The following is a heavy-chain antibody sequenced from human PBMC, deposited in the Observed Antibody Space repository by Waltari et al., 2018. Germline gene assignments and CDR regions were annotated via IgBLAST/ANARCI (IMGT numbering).Heavy chain of an antibody. J-gene: IGHJ4*02. D-gene: IGHD4-17*01. CDR2: IWFDGSAK. CDR1: GFPYSGHA. CDR3: ARVYGTNALDY. V-gene: IGHV3-30*14. Sequence: VQLVASRRGLVQPGGSVRLSFAASGFPYSGHAMHWVRLTPGKGLEWVAVIWFDGSAKYYADSLKDRFTISRDNSQNMLYLQMNNLKFEDTAIYYCARVYGTNALDYWGQGVLVTVSS.